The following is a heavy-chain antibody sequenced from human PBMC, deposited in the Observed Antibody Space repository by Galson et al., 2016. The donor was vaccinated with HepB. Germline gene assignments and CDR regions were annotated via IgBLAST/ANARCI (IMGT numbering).Heavy chain of an antibody. CDR1: GGSISSTSYY. Sequence: SETLSLTCTVSGGSISSTSYYWDWIRQPPGKGLDWIGSIYYSGSTYYNPSLKSRVTISEDTSKNQFSLKLTSVTAADTAVYYCARHPAHDNVVVTTVGYWGQGTLVTVSS. D-gene: IGHD2-21*02. CDR3: ARHPAHDNVVVTTVGY. CDR2: IYYSGST. V-gene: IGHV4-39*01. J-gene: IGHJ4*02.